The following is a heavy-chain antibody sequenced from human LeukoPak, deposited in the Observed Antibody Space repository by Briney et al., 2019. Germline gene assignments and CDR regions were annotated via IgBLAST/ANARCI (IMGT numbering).Heavy chain of an antibody. D-gene: IGHD2/OR15-2a*01. Sequence: GGSLRLSCADSGFTFRTYAMMWVCQAPGKGLEWGSHIRGTIHTIHYADSVKGRFTISRDNSKNMLYLQMNSLRAEDTATYCCAKVQYCTSCLAEFDYWGQGTLVTISS. V-gene: IGHV3-23*01. CDR2: IRGTIHTI. J-gene: IGHJ4*02. CDR1: GFTFRTYA. CDR3: AKVQYCTSCLAEFDY.